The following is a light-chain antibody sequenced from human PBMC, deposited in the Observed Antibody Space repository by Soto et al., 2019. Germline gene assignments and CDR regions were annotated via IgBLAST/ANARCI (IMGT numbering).Light chain of an antibody. Sequence: EFVFTLSPGTLSLSQGDRATLSCRASQNVHSNYLTWYQQKPGQAPRLLIYDASRRAAGVPDRFSGSGSETDFSLTISSLEPEDFAVYYCQQYGNSPLTLGQGTKVDIK. V-gene: IGKV3-20*01. CDR1: QNVHSNY. CDR3: QQYGNSPLT. CDR2: DAS. J-gene: IGKJ1*01.